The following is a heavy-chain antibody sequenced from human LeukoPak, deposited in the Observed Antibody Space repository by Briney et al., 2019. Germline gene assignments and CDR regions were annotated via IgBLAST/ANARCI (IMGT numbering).Heavy chain of an antibody. J-gene: IGHJ4*02. Sequence: GGSLRLSCAASGFTFDDYGMSWVRQAPGKGLEWVSGINWNGGSTGYADSVKGRFTISRDNAKNSLYLQMNSLRAEDTALYHCARDRGWSGGRPSDYWGQGTLVTVSS. CDR1: GFTFDDYG. CDR2: INWNGGST. D-gene: IGHD3-3*01. CDR3: ARDRGWSGGRPSDY. V-gene: IGHV3-20*01.